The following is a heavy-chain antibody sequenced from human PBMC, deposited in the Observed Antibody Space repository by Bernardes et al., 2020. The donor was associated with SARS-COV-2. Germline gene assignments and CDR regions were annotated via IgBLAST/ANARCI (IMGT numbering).Heavy chain of an antibody. D-gene: IGHD6-6*01. Sequence: GESLTISCHDSGYSFTSHWIAWVRQMPGTGLEWMGMIYPDDSETRFSPSFQGRVTISADKSINTAYLQWTSLKASDTAMYYCATHSDSSERGAFDLWGQGTLVTVSS. CDR3: ATHSDSSERGAFDL. V-gene: IGHV5-51*01. CDR1: GYSFTSHW. J-gene: IGHJ3*01. CDR2: IYPDDSET.